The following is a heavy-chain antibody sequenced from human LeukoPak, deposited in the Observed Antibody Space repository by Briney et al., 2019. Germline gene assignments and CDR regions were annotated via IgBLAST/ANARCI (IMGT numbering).Heavy chain of an antibody. CDR3: ARVDYDFWSGYYSRYYYYMDV. V-gene: IGHV4-31*03. D-gene: IGHD3-3*01. CDR2: IYYSGST. J-gene: IGHJ6*03. Sequence: SETLSLTCSVSGGSINFYSWSWLRQHPGKGLEWIGYIYYSGSTYYNPSLKSRVTISVDTSKNQFSLKLSSVTAADTAVYYCARVDYDFWSGYYSRYYYYMDVWGKGTTVTVSS. CDR1: GGSINFYS.